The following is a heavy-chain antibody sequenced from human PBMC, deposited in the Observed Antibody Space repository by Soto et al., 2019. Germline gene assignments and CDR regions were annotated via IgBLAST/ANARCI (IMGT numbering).Heavy chain of an antibody. CDR2: ISADKGNT. CDR1: GYTFTSNG. V-gene: IGHV1-18*01. D-gene: IGHD3-10*01. CDR3: ARDSAYGSGSPSGAFDI. J-gene: IGHJ3*02. Sequence: GASVKVSCKASGYTFTSNGISWMRQAPGQGLEWMGWISADKGNTNYAQRLQGRVTMTRDTSTSTVYMELRSLRSEDTAVYYCARDSAYGSGSPSGAFDIWGQGTMVTVSS.